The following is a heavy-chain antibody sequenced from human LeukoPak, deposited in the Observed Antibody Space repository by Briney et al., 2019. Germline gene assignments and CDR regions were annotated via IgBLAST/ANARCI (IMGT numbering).Heavy chain of an antibody. CDR1: GFTSSRYA. V-gene: IGHV3-30-3*01. J-gene: IGHJ5*02. Sequence: TGGSLRLSCAASGFTSSRYAVHWVRQAPGKGLQWVAVITNDGSTKHYADSVKGRFIISRDNSMNTLYLQMNSLRAEDTAVYYCARARPFYDYVWGISTWGQGTLVTVSS. D-gene: IGHD3-16*01. CDR3: ARARPFYDYVWGIST. CDR2: ITNDGSTK.